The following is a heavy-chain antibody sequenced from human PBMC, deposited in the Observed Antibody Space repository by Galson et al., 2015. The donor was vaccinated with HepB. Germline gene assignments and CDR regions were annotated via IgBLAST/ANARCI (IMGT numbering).Heavy chain of an antibody. D-gene: IGHD6-13*01. J-gene: IGHJ4*02. CDR2: IRYDGSNK. CDR1: GFTFSSYG. Sequence: SLRLSCAASGFTFSSYGIHWVRQAPGKGLEWVTFIRYDGSNKYYADSVKGRFTISRDNSKNTLYLQMNNLRAEDTAVYYCAKEGYSSSWYQDYWGQGTLVTVSS. CDR3: AKEGYSSSWYQDY. V-gene: IGHV3-30*02.